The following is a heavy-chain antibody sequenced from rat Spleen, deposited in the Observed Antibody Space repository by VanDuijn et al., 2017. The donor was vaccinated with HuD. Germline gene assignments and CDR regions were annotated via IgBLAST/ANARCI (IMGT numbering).Heavy chain of an antibody. CDR2: IWAGGGT. V-gene: IGHV2-72*01. Sequence: QVQLKESGPGLVQPSQTLSLTCTVSGFSLTSYHVSWGRQPPGKSLVWMGIIWAGGGTNHNSAVQSRLSISRDTSKSQVFLKMNSLQPEDTGTYYCARVGYSSYVRYFDYWGHGVMVTVSS. CDR3: ARVGYSSYVRYFDY. D-gene: IGHD1-2*01. CDR1: GFSLTSYH. J-gene: IGHJ2*01.